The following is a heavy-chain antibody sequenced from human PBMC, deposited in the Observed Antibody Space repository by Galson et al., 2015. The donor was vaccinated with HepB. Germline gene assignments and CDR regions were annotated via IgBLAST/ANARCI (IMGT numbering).Heavy chain of an antibody. D-gene: IGHD6-13*01. CDR3: ARLLGSSWPNGMDV. V-gene: IGHV3-30*04. J-gene: IGHJ6*02. CDR1: GFTFSSYA. CDR2: ISYDGSNK. Sequence: SLRLSCAASGFTFSSYAMHWVRQAPGKGLEWVAVISYDGSNKYYADSVKGRFTISRDNSKNTLYLQMNSLRAEDTAVYYCARLLGSSWPNGMDVWGQGTTVTVSS.